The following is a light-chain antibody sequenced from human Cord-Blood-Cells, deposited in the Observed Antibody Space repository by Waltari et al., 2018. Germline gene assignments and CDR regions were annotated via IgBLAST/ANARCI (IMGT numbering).Light chain of an antibody. Sequence: QSALPQPASVSGSPGQSITISCTGTSSDVGSYHISSWYQQPPGKAPKSMIYEGSKRPSGVSNRFSGSKSGNTASLTISGLQAEDEADYYCCSYAGSSTVFGGGTKLTVL. CDR1: SSDVGSYHI. J-gene: IGLJ3*02. CDR3: CSYAGSSTV. V-gene: IGLV2-23*01. CDR2: EGS.